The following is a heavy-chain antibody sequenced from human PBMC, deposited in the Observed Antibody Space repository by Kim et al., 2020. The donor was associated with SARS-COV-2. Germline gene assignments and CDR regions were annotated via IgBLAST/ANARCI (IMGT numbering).Heavy chain of an antibody. Sequence: GGSLRLSCAASGFTFSSYAMHWVHQAPGKGLEWVAVISYDGSNKYYADSVKGRFTISRDNSKNTLYLQMNSLRAEDTAVYYCARGFWYSLDYDYWGQGTLVTVSS. CDR3: ARGFWYSLDYDY. CDR1: GFTFSSYA. CDR2: ISYDGSNK. D-gene: IGHD5-18*01. V-gene: IGHV3-30*04. J-gene: IGHJ4*02.